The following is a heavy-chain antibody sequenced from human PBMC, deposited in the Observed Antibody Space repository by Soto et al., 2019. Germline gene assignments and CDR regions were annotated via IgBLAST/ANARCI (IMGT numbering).Heavy chain of an antibody. CDR2: MNPGSGDT. D-gene: IGHD3-16*01. V-gene: IGHV1-8*01. Sequence: VKVSCKASGYSFTNNDVSWVRQATGQGLEWMGWMNPGSGDTGYAQKFQGRVTMTRDISIATAYMELNNLRSDDTAIYYCARMETFGSLNWFDPWGQGTLVTVS. J-gene: IGHJ5*02. CDR3: ARMETFGSLNWFDP. CDR1: GYSFTNND.